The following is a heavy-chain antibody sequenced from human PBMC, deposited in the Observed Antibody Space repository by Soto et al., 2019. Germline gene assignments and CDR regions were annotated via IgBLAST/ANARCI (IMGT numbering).Heavy chain of an antibody. V-gene: IGHV3-23*01. Sequence: EVQLLESGGGLVQPGGSLRLSCAASGFTFSSYAMSWVRQAPGKGLEWVSAISGSGGSTYYADSVKGRFTISRDNSRNTRYLHMTVLRAEDTAVYYCANGGAFHYYYDGVDLWGQGTTVTVSS. CDR2: ISGSGGST. D-gene: IGHD3-16*01. CDR3: ANGGAFHYYYDGVDL. J-gene: IGHJ6*02. CDR1: GFTFSSYA.